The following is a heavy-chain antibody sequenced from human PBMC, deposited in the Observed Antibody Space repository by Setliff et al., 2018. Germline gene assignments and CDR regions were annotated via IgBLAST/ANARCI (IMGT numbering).Heavy chain of an antibody. CDR1: GFAFSRTG. CDR3: ARVGGSGSYIYYFDY. Sequence: GGSLRLSCAASGFAFSRTGMHWVRQAPGKGLEWVAVISYDGSNKYYADSVKGRFTISRDNSKNTLYLQMNSLRAEDTAVYYCARVGGSGSYIYYFDYWGQGTLVTVSS. D-gene: IGHD3-10*01. V-gene: IGHV3-30*03. CDR2: ISYDGSNK. J-gene: IGHJ4*02.